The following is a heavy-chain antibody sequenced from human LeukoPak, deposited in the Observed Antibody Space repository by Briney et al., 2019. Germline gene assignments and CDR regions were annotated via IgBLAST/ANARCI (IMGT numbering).Heavy chain of an antibody. CDR3: AGRGSSSGTFDV. D-gene: IGHD2-2*01. V-gene: IGHV4-61*02. Sequence: SETLSLTCTVSGGSISNLDYHWTWIRQPAGKRLEWIGRIYTSGGTNYNPSLKSRVTMSVDKSKNQISLNLASLTAADTALYYCAGRGSSSGTFDVWGPGTFVTVSS. J-gene: IGHJ3*01. CDR1: GGSISNLDYH. CDR2: IYTSGGT.